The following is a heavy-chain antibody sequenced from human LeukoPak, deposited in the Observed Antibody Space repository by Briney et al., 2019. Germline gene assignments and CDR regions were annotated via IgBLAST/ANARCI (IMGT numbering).Heavy chain of an antibody. J-gene: IGHJ5*02. V-gene: IGHV4-34*01. D-gene: IGHD1-14*01. CDR1: GGSFSGYY. CDR2: INHSGST. CDR3: AREPTGSWFDP. Sequence: SETLSLTCAVYGGSFSGYYWSWIRQPPGKGLEWIGEINHSGSTNYNPSLKSRVTISVDTSKNQFSLKLSSVTAADTAVYYCAREPTGSWFDPWGQGTLVTVSS.